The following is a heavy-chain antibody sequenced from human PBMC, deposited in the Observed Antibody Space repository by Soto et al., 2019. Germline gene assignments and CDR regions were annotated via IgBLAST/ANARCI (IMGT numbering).Heavy chain of an antibody. CDR3: GSGPSTTWIDN. Sequence: SETLSLTCTVSGGSITSHHYHWGWIRQPPGKGLEWIGSIYSGGNTYYNPSLRSRLTIFVDTAKNLISLKLSSVTAADSAIYYCGSGPSTTWIDNWGLGTQVTVSS. CDR1: GGSITSHHYH. V-gene: IGHV4-39*01. D-gene: IGHD2-2*01. CDR2: IYSGGNT. J-gene: IGHJ4*02.